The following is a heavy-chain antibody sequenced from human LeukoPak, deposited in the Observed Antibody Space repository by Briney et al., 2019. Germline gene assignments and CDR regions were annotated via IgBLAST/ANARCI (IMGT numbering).Heavy chain of an antibody. V-gene: IGHV3-7*01. Sequence: GGSLRLSCAASKFIFSNYWMSWVRQAPGKGLEWVAYIKKTGSETYYVDSVKGRFTITRDNARNSLFLQMNSLRAEDTAVYYCAREDGYCSGGNCYSYFDSWGQGTLVAVSS. J-gene: IGHJ4*02. CDR3: AREDGYCSGGNCYSYFDS. CDR1: KFIFSNYW. D-gene: IGHD2-15*01. CDR2: IKKTGSET.